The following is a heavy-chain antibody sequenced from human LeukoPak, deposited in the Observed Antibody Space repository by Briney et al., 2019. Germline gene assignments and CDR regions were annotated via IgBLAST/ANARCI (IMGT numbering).Heavy chain of an antibody. CDR3: ARTTTTFDD. D-gene: IGHD4-11*01. CDR2: VSDTGST. Sequence: SETLSLTCTVSGGSINNYWSWIRQPPGKGLEWIGYVSDTGSTNYNPSLKSRVTILVDTSKNQFYLKLTSVTAADTAVYYCARTTTTFDDWGHGTLVTVSS. CDR1: GGSINNY. V-gene: IGHV4-59*01. J-gene: IGHJ4*01.